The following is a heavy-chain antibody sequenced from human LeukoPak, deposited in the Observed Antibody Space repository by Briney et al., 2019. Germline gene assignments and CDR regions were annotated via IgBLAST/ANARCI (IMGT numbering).Heavy chain of an antibody. Sequence: GGSLRLSCAASGFRFDGYAMHWVRQAPGKGLEWVSGISWNSGTIAYADSVKGRFTISRDDAKNCLYLQMNSLRAEDTALYYCAKDIALAVFYYMDVWGKGTTVIVSS. J-gene: IGHJ6*03. CDR2: ISWNSGTI. V-gene: IGHV3-9*01. CDR3: AKDIALAVFYYMDV. CDR1: GFRFDGYA.